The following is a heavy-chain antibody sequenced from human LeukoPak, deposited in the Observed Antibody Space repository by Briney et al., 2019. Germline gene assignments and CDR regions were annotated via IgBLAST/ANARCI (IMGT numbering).Heavy chain of an antibody. D-gene: IGHD3-10*01. CDR1: GYTFTGYY. CDR2: INPNSGGT. Sequence: ASVKVSCKASGYTFTGYYMHWVRQAPGQGLEWMGWINPNSGGTNYAQKFQGRVTMTRDTSISTAYMELSRLRSDDTAVYYCASAYYYGSGSYLPYDYWGQGTLVTVTS. CDR3: ASAYYYGSGSYLPYDY. J-gene: IGHJ4*02. V-gene: IGHV1-2*02.